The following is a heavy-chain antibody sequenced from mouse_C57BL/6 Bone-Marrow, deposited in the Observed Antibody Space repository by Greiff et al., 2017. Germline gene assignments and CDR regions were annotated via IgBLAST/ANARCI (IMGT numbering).Heavy chain of an antibody. V-gene: IGHV1-55*01. D-gene: IGHD4-1*01. CDR2: IYPTSGRT. Sequence: QVQLQQPGAELVKPGASVKMSFKASGYTFTSYWITWVKQRPGQGLEWIGDIYPTSGRTNYNEKFKSKAILTVDTSSNTAYMQPSSLTSEDSAVFYCARSGPLGRSFDYWGQGTTLTVSS. CDR3: ARSGPLGRSFDY. CDR1: GYTFTSYW. J-gene: IGHJ2*01.